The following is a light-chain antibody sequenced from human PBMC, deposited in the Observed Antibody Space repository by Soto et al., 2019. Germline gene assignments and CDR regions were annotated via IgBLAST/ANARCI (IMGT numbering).Light chain of an antibody. CDR3: QRYGPSPAIS. CDR2: DIF. Sequence: EVVMTQSPATLSVSPGERXTLSXXASQSVGSDLAWYQQKPGQAPRLVIYDIFTRATGVPTRISGSGSGTDFTLTISRLEPEDSAVYYCQRYGPSPAISFGQGTRLEIK. V-gene: IGKV3D-15*01. J-gene: IGKJ5*01. CDR1: QSVGSD.